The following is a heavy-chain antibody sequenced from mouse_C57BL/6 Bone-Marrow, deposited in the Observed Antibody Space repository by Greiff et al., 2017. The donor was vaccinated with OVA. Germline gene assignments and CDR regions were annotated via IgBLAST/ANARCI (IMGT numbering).Heavy chain of an antibody. CDR2: ISNGGGST. J-gene: IGHJ1*03. V-gene: IGHV5-12*01. CDR3: ARAYYRGYFDV. CDR1: GFTFSDYY. Sequence: EVKLMESGGGLVRPGGSLKLSCAASGFTFSDYYMYWVRQTPEKRLEWVAYISNGGGSTYYPDTVKGRFTISRDNAKNTLYLQMSRLKSEDTAMYYCARAYYRGYFDVWGTGTTVTVSS. D-gene: IGHD2-14*01.